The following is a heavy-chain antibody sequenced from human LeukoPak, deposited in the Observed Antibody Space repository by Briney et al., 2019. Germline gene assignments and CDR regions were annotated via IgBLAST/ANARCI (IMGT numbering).Heavy chain of an antibody. V-gene: IGHV3-11*06. D-gene: IGHD3-22*01. J-gene: IGHJ3*02. CDR2: ISSSSSYT. Sequence: PGGSLRLSCAASEFNFGDYYMGWIRQAPGKGLEWVSHISSSSSYTKYADSVKGRFTISRDNARNSLYLQMNSLRAEDTAVYYCASHYYYDSSGHDAFDIWGQGTMVTVSS. CDR3: ASHYYYDSSGHDAFDI. CDR1: EFNFGDYY.